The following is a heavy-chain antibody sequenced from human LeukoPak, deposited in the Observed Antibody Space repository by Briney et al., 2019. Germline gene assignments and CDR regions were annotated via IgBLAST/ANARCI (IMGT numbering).Heavy chain of an antibody. D-gene: IGHD3-10*01. Sequence: ASVKVSCKASGYTFTSFDIDWVRQATGQGPEWMGWMNPGSGNTGYAQRFRGRVTMTRDTSISTAYLELSSLASEDTAVYYCASHTYYLSSGSFGHWGQGTLVTVSS. CDR3: ASHTYYLSSGSFGH. CDR1: GYTFTSFD. V-gene: IGHV1-8*01. CDR2: MNPGSGNT. J-gene: IGHJ4*02.